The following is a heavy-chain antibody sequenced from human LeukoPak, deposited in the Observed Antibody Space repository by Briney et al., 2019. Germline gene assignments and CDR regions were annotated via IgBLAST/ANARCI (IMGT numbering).Heavy chain of an antibody. D-gene: IGHD2-15*01. V-gene: IGHV3-23*01. J-gene: IGHJ6*03. Sequence: GGSLRLSCAASGFSLSTYALSWVRQAPGGGLEWVAAISGSGDKTYHADSVKGRFTIPKDNSENRLSLQMDSLRAEGTAVYFCAKDTTAWWYHRAYMNVWGKGTTVTVSS. CDR3: AKDTTAWWYHRAYMNV. CDR2: ISGSGDKT. CDR1: GFSLSTYA.